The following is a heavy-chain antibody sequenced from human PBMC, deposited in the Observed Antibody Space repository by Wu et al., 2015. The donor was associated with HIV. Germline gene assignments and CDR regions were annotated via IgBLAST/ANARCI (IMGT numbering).Heavy chain of an antibody. CDR3: ARASKAAFGGNHYYMDV. J-gene: IGHJ6*03. Sequence: QVQLVQSGAEVKKPGASVKVSCKASGYTFTSYYMHWVRQAPGQGLEWMGIINPSGGSTSYAQKFQGRVTMTRDTSTSTVYMELSSLRSEDTAVYYCARASKAAFGGNHYYMDVWGKGTTVTV. V-gene: IGHV1-46*03. CDR1: GYTFTSYY. D-gene: IGHD4-23*01. CDR2: INPSGGST.